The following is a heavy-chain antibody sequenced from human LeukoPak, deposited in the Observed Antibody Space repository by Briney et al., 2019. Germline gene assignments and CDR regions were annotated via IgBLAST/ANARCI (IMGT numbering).Heavy chain of an antibody. CDR3: ARDHRNTMLDV. D-gene: IGHD3-10*02. V-gene: IGHV6-1*01. CDR1: GHSVSNNNVA. CDR2: TYYRSKWDN. J-gene: IGHJ6*04. Sequence: SQTLSLTCAISGHSVSNNNVAWNWIRQSPSRGLEWLGRTYYRSKWDNEYAVSVKSRITINPDTSKNQFSLQLNSVTPEDTAVYYCARDHRNTMLDVWGKGTTVTVSS.